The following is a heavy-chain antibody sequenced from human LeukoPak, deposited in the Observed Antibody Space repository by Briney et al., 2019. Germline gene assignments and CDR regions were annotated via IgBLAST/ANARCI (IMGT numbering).Heavy chain of an antibody. CDR3: ARVHPIYPLYYFDY. Sequence: SETLSLTCTVSGGSISSYYWSWIRQPPGKGLEWIGYIYYSGSTNYNPSLKGRVTLSVDTSKNQFSLKLSSVTAADTAVYYCARVHPIYPLYYFDYWGQGTLVTVSS. CDR2: IYYSGST. CDR1: GGSISSYY. J-gene: IGHJ4*02. D-gene: IGHD5/OR15-5a*01. V-gene: IGHV4-59*01.